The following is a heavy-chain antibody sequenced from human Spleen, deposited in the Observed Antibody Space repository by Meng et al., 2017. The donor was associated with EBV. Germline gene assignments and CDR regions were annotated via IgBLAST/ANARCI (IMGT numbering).Heavy chain of an antibody. CDR2: INHSGST. Sequence: QVQLQQGGGGLLNPSETLSLTCAVYGGSLSSHYWSWFRQPPGKGLEWIGEINHSGSTNYKWSLESRVTTSVDTSKTKLSLNLSSVTAADTAVYYCARSGIAAGVGWFDPWGQGTLVTVSS. CDR1: GGSLSSHY. V-gene: IGHV4-34*01. J-gene: IGHJ5*02. D-gene: IGHD6-25*01. CDR3: ARSGIAAGVGWFDP.